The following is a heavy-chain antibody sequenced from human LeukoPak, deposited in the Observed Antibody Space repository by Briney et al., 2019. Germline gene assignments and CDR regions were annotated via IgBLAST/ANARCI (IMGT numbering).Heavy chain of an antibody. CDR3: ARVSCSSTSCPRRDALDV. D-gene: IGHD2-2*01. V-gene: IGHV4-59*01. CDR1: GGSISYYY. CDR2: IYYSGST. Sequence: SETLSLTCTVSGGSISYYYWSWIRQPPGKGLEWIGYIYYSGSTNYNPSLKSRVTISVDTSKNQLSLNLTSVTTADTAVYYCARVSCSSTSCPRRDALDVWGQGTMVTVSS. J-gene: IGHJ3*01.